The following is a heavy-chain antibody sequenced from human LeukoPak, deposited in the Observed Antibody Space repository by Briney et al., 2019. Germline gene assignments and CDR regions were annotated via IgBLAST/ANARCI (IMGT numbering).Heavy chain of an antibody. Sequence: GGSLRLSCVASGFPFSNYWMTWVRQAPGKGLEWVANINQGGSGKYYVDSVKGRFTISTDNAKNSLYLQINSLRAEDTAVYFCARDRVTNSYDYYVLDVWGQGTTVSVSS. D-gene: IGHD3-10*01. CDR2: INQGGSGK. V-gene: IGHV3-7*03. J-gene: IGHJ6*02. CDR3: ARDRVTNSYDYYVLDV. CDR1: GFPFSNYW.